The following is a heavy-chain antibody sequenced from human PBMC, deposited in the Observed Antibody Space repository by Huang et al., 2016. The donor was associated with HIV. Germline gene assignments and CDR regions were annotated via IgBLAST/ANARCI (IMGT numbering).Heavy chain of an antibody. D-gene: IGHD5-12*01. CDR1: GDSITNHH. CDR2: VHHSWSP. Sequence: QVQLQESGPGLVKPSETLSLTCTVYGDSITNHHWDWRRQPPGKGLEWIGSVHHSWSPTSNPSLKSRVTISVDTSRNQLSLRLSSVTAADTAVYYCARDRRLPIVPSDYWGRGTLVTVSS. V-gene: IGHV4-59*11. J-gene: IGHJ4*02. CDR3: ARDRRLPIVPSDY.